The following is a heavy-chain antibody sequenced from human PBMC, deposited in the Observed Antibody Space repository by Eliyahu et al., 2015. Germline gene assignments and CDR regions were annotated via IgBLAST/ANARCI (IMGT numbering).Heavy chain of an antibody. D-gene: IGHD6-13*01. CDR1: GGYISTYY. CDR3: ASTYSYSSSWYFDH. J-gene: IGHJ4*02. CDR2: IYTSGST. Sequence: QVQLQESGPGLVKPSETLSLTCTVSGGYISTYYWSWIRQPAGKGLEWIGGIYTSGSTDYNPSLKSRVTMSIDTSRNQFSLKLWSVTAADTAVYYCASTYSYSSSWYFDHWGQGTLVTVSS. V-gene: IGHV4-4*07.